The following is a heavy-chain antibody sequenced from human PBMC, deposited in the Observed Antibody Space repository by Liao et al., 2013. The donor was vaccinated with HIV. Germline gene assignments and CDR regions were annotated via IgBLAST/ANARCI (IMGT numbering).Heavy chain of an antibody. D-gene: IGHD3-3*01. J-gene: IGHJ4*02. V-gene: IGHV4-39*07. CDR1: GGSISSSSYY. Sequence: QLQLQESGPGLVKPSETLSLTCTVSGGSISSSSYYWGWIRQPPGKGLEWIGSIYYSGSTYYNPSLKSRVTMSVDTSKNQFSLKLSSVTAADTAVYYCARDLVYDFWSGYYLDYWGPGNPGHRLL. CDR2: IYYSGST. CDR3: ARDLVYDFWSGYYLDY.